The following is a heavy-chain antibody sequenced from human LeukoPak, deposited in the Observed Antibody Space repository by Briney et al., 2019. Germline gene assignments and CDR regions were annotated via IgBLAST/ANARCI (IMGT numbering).Heavy chain of an antibody. CDR1: GYTFTGYD. V-gene: IGHV1-8*01. CDR3: ARITFVVEGYGMDV. Sequence: GASVKVSCTASGYTFTGYDINWVRQATGQGLEWMGWMNPNSGNTGYAQKFQGRVTMTRNTSISTAYMELSSLRSEDTAVYYCARITFVVEGYGMDVWGQGTTVTVSS. J-gene: IGHJ6*02. CDR2: MNPNSGNT. D-gene: IGHD2-21*01.